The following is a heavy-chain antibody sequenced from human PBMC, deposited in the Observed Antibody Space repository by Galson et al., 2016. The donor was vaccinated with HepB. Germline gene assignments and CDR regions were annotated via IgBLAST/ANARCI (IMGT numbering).Heavy chain of an antibody. Sequence: SVKVSCKASGDTFSSYAISWVRQAPGQGLEWMGRIIPMLGTANYAQKLQGRITITADKSTSTVYMELSSLRSEDTAVYYCARVGGTFADYGGYNGMDAWGQGTTVTVSS. J-gene: IGHJ6*02. D-gene: IGHD3-16*01. CDR3: ARVGGTFADYGGYNGMDA. CDR2: IIPMLGTA. V-gene: IGHV1-69*04. CDR1: GDTFSSYA.